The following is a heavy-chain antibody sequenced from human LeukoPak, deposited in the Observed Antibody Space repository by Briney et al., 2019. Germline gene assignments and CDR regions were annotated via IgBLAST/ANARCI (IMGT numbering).Heavy chain of an antibody. CDR1: GFTFSIHY. Sequence: PGGSLRLSCSASGFTFSIHYMSWVRQAPGKGLEWAANIKQDGSETYYVDSVKGRFTISRDNARNSLYLQMNNLRVEDTAVYYCARQSHRAEQYYFDYWGQGTLVTVSS. V-gene: IGHV3-7*01. CDR3: ARQSHRAEQYYFDY. D-gene: IGHD1-26*01. CDR2: IKQDGSET. J-gene: IGHJ4*02.